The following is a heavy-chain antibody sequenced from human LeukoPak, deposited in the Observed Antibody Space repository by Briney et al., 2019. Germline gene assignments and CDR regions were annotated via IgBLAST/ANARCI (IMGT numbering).Heavy chain of an antibody. Sequence: ASVKVSCKASGYTFTSYDINWVRQATGQGLEWMGWMNPNSGNTGYAQKFQGRVTFTRNTSISTAYMELSSLRSEDTAVYYCARGDYDFWSGYYPRYNWFDPWGQGTLVTVSS. V-gene: IGHV1-8*03. CDR2: MNPNSGNT. CDR3: ARGDYDFWSGYYPRYNWFDP. D-gene: IGHD3-3*01. J-gene: IGHJ5*02. CDR1: GYTFTSYD.